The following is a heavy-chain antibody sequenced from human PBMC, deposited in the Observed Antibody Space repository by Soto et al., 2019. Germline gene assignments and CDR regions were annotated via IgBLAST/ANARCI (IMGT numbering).Heavy chain of an antibody. Sequence: PSETLSLTCVVSGGSLSDYFWSWIRQPPGMALEWIGEINHLGSINYNPSLKSRVTMSVDTSKNQFSLTLNYVTAADTATYYCARGGISHWAYFYYMDVWDRGTTVTVSS. CDR3: ARGGISHWAYFYYMDV. J-gene: IGHJ6*03. CDR2: INHLGSI. CDR1: GGSLSDYF. V-gene: IGHV4-34*01. D-gene: IGHD2-21*01.